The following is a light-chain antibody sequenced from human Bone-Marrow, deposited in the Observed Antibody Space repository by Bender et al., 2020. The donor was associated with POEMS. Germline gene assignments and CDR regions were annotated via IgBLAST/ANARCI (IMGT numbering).Light chain of an antibody. V-gene: IGLV2-14*03. CDR3: SSKTTSSTVV. J-gene: IGLJ2*01. CDR1: SSDVGGYNY. Sequence: QSALTQPASVSGSPGQSITISCTGTSSDVGGYNYVSWYRQHPGKAPKLMIYDVNNRPSGVSNRFSGSKSGNTASLSISGLQAEDEADYYCSSKTTSSTVVFGGGTKLTVL. CDR2: DVN.